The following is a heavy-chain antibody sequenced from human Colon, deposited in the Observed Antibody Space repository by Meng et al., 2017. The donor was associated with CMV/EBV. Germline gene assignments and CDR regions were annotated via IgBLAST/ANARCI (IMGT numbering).Heavy chain of an antibody. J-gene: IGHJ4*02. Sequence: SRFSLSTSGVGVAWIRQPPGKALEWLAVIFWDDDQRYSPSLKNRLTITKDTSKNQVVLTMTNMDPVDTATYFCAHTYDILAGHRFDYWGQGTLVTVSS. V-gene: IGHV2-5*02. CDR3: AHTYDILAGHRFDY. CDR1: RFSLSTSGVG. D-gene: IGHD3-9*01. CDR2: IFWDDDQ.